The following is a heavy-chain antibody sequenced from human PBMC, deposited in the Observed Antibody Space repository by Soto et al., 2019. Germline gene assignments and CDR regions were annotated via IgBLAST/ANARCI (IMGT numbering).Heavy chain of an antibody. CDR1: GFTFSTHA. CDR3: SAIRGGGGNWYDGHHPDF. D-gene: IGHD3-16*01. V-gene: IGHV3-49*03. CDR2: IRSKAFGGTT. Sequence: PGGSLRLSCTGSGFTFSTHAISWFRLAPGRGLEWVGLIRSKAFGGTTEYAAAVRGRFTISRDDFKSIVYLQVSSLYKEDTAVYFFSAIRGGGGNWYDGHHPDFWGRGVLVTVSS. J-gene: IGHJ4*02.